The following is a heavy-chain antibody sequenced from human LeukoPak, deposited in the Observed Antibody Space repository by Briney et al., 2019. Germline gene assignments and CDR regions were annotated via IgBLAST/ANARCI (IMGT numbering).Heavy chain of an antibody. CDR3: TTALESYMDV. V-gene: IGHV3-15*01. CDR2: IKSKTDGGTT. D-gene: IGHD5-24*01. Sequence: PGGSLRLSCAASGFTFSSYEMSWVRQAPGKGLEWVGRIKSKTDGGTTDYAAPVKGRFTISRDDSKNTLYLQMNSLKTEDTAVYYCTTALESYMDVWGKGTTVTVSS. CDR1: GFTFSSYE. J-gene: IGHJ6*03.